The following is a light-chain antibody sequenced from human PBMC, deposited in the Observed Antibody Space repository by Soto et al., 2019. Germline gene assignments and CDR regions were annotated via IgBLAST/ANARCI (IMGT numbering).Light chain of an antibody. CDR3: QQSYSTPFT. J-gene: IGKJ3*01. CDR1: QSISSY. Sequence: DIQMTQSPSSLSASVGDRVTITCRASQSISSYLNWYHQKPGKAPKLLIYAASSLQSGVSSRFSGSGSETDFTLTISSLQPEDFATYYCQQSYSTPFTFGPGTKVDIK. V-gene: IGKV1-39*01. CDR2: AAS.